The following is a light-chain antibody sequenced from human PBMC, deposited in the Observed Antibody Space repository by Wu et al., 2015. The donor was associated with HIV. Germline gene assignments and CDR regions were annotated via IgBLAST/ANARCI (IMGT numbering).Light chain of an antibody. CDR1: GTISAL. J-gene: IGKJ1*01. Sequence: DIQMTQSPSTLSASVGDKITITCRASGTISALLAWYQQKPGKAPKLLIYRSSDLEIGIPSRFSGSGTETHFTLTINGLQPDDFATYYCQQYNLYPWTFGQGIRV. CDR2: RSS. CDR3: QQYNLYPWT. V-gene: IGKV1-5*03.